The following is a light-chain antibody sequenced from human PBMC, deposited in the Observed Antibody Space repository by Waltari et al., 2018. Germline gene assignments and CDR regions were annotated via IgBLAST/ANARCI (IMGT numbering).Light chain of an antibody. J-gene: IGLJ1*01. V-gene: IGLV2-23*01. CDR3: CSYASSGTFV. CDR2: EGS. Sequence: QSALTQPASVPGSPGQSITISCPGTSSYIGSYGLVSWYQHHPGKAPKVKIYEGSKRPSGVPDRFSGSRSGNTASLTISGLQAEDEADYYCCSYASSGTFVFGTGTKVTVL. CDR1: SSYIGSYGL.